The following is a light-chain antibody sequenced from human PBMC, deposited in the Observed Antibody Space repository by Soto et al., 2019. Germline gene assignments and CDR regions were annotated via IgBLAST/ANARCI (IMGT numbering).Light chain of an antibody. CDR2: SNN. CDR1: SSNIGNNT. CDR3: AAWDDSLNGPV. V-gene: IGLV1-44*01. Sequence: QSVLAQPPSASVTPGQRVTISCSGSSSNIGNNTVNWYQQVPGTAPKLLIYSNNRRPSGVPDRFSGSKSGTSASLAISGLQSDDEADYYCAAWDDSLNGPVFGGGTKVTVL. J-gene: IGLJ3*02.